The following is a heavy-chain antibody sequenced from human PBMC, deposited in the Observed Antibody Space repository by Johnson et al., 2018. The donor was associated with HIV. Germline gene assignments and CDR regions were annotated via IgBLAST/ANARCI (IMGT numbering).Heavy chain of an antibody. CDR3: AREVVTAIHDVFDI. D-gene: IGHD2-21*02. CDR2: ISYDGSNK. CDR1: GFTFSSYA. Sequence: HVQLVESGGGVVQPGRSLRLSCAASGFTFSSYAMHWVRQAPGKGLEWVAVISYDGSNKYYADSVKGRFTISRDNSKNTLYLQMNSLRAEDTAVYYCAREVVTAIHDVFDIWGQGTMVTVSS. J-gene: IGHJ3*02. V-gene: IGHV3-30-3*01.